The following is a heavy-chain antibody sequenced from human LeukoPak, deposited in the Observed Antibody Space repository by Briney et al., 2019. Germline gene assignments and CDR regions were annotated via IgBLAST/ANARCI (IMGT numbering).Heavy chain of an antibody. CDR1: GFTFSSFA. CDR2: ISGRDGST. D-gene: IGHD3-3*01. Sequence: PGGSLRLSCAASGFTFSSFAMSWVRQAPGKGLEWVSAISGRDGSTYYADSVKGRFTISRDNSKNTLYLQMNSLRAEDTAVYYCAREALEWSPPDIWGQGTTVTVSS. J-gene: IGHJ3*02. V-gene: IGHV3-23*01. CDR3: AREALEWSPPDI.